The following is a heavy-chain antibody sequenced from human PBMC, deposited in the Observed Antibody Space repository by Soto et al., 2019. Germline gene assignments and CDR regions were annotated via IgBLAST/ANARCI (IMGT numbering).Heavy chain of an antibody. CDR1: GFTFSSYG. V-gene: IGHV3-64D*06. CDR2: ISSNGGST. J-gene: IGHJ4*02. Sequence: PGGSLRLSCAASGFTFSSYGMHWVRQAPGKGLEYVSAISSNGGSTYYADSVKGRFTISRDNSKNTLYLQMSSLRAEGTAVYYCVNSRYYYDSSGPLDYWGQGXLVTVSS. D-gene: IGHD3-22*01. CDR3: VNSRYYYDSSGPLDY.